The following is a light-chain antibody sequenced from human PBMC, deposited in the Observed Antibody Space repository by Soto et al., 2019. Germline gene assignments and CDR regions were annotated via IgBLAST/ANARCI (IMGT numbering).Light chain of an antibody. CDR3: SSYTTSNTRQIV. CDR2: DVS. V-gene: IGLV2-14*03. Sequence: QSVLTQPASVSGSPGQSFTISCTGTSSDVGGYNYVSWYQHHPGKAPKLMIFDVSNRPSGVSNRFSGSKSGSTASLTISGLQPEDEADYYCSSYTTSNTRQIVFGTGTKVTVL. J-gene: IGLJ1*01. CDR1: SSDVGGYNY.